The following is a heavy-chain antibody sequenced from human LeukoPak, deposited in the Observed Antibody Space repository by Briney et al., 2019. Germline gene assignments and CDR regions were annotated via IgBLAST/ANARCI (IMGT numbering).Heavy chain of an antibody. CDR1: GYIFTNYG. CDR3: ARVDIVATTNSPYYYFGMDV. D-gene: IGHD5-12*01. J-gene: IGHJ6*02. Sequence: ASVKVSCKASGYIFTNYGINWVRQAPGQGLEWMGWISNYNGNTNYAQKFQGRVTMTTDTSTATAYMELRNLISDDTAGYYCARVDIVATTNSPYYYFGMDVWGQGTTIIVSS. V-gene: IGHV1-18*01. CDR2: ISNYNGNT.